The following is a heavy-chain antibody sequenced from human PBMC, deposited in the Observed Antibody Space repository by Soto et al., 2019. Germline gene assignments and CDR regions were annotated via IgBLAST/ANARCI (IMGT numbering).Heavy chain of an antibody. CDR2: ISSSGTSA. CDR3: ARDRGAVTGQYFDY. J-gene: IGHJ4*02. CDR1: GFTFSAVY. D-gene: IGHD6-19*01. Sequence: QVQLEESGGGLVKPGGSLRLSCAASGFTFSAVYMSWIRQAPNKGLEYISYISSSGTSANYADSVKGRFTISRDNAKNSVYLQRNSRRAEDTAVYYCARDRGAVTGQYFDYWGQGALVTVSS. V-gene: IGHV3-11*05.